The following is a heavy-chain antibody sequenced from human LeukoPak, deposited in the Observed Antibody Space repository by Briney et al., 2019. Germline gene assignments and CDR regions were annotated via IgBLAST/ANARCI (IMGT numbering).Heavy chain of an antibody. J-gene: IGHJ4*02. Sequence: GGSLRLSCVASGFIFSTYGLHWVRQSPGRGLEWVAVIWYDGSQRYYADSVKGRFTISRDDSQNTIYLQMDSLRAEDTAVYYCATSSPRNYFDHWGQGTLVTVSS. V-gene: IGHV3-33*01. CDR1: GFIFSTYG. CDR2: IWYDGSQR. CDR3: ATSSPRNYFDH. D-gene: IGHD1-14*01.